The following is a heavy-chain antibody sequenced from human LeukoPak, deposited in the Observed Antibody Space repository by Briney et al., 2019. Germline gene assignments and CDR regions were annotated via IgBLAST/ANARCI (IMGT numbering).Heavy chain of an antibody. J-gene: IGHJ4*02. Sequence: GGSLRLSCVASGFIFSTYGLHWVRQSPGRGLEWVAVIWYDGSQRYYADSVKGRFTISRDDSQNTIYLQMDSLRAEDTAVYYCATSSPRNYFDHWGQGTLVTVSS. V-gene: IGHV3-33*01. CDR1: GFIFSTYG. CDR2: IWYDGSQR. CDR3: ATSSPRNYFDH. D-gene: IGHD1-14*01.